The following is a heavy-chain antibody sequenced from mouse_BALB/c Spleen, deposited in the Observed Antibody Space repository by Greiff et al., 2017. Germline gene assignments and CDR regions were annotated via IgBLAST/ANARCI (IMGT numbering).Heavy chain of an antibody. V-gene: IGHV1-7*01. CDR2: INPSTGYT. CDR1: GYTFTSYW. CDR3: GSGGGNYVDY. D-gene: IGHD6-1*01. Sequence: VQLQQSGAELAKPGASVKMSCKASGYTFTSYWMHWVKQRPGQGLEWIGYINPSTGYTEYNQKFKDKATLTADKSSSTAYMQLSSLTSEDSAVYYCGSGGGNYVDYWGQGTTLTVSS. J-gene: IGHJ2*01.